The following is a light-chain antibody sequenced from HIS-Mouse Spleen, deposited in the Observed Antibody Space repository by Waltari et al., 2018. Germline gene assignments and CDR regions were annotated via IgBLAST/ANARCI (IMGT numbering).Light chain of an antibody. V-gene: IGKV2-30*02. CDR3: MQGTHWPWT. Sequence: DVVMTQSLLSLPVTLGQPASISCSSSQSLVHSDGNTYLNWFQQRPGQSPRRLIYKVSNRDSGVPDRFSGSGSGTDFTLKISRVEAEDVGVYYCMQGTHWPWTFGQGTKVEIK. CDR1: QSLVHSDGNTY. J-gene: IGKJ1*01. CDR2: KVS.